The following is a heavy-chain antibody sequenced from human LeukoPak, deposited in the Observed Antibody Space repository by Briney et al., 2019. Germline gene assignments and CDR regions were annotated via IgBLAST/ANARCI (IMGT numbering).Heavy chain of an antibody. CDR2: IYPGDSDT. Sequence: GESLKISCKGSGYSFTSSWIGWVRQMPGKGLEWMGIIYPGDSDTRYSPSFQGQVTISADKSISTAYLQWSSLKASDTAMYYCARHGLDYGDFRRGWFDPWGQGTLVTVSS. D-gene: IGHD4-17*01. V-gene: IGHV5-51*01. J-gene: IGHJ5*02. CDR3: ARHGLDYGDFRRGWFDP. CDR1: GYSFTSSW.